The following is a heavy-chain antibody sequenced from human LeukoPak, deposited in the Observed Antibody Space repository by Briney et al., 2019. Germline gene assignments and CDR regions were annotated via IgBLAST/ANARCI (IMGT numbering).Heavy chain of an antibody. CDR1: GFTFSSYA. Sequence: GSLRLSCAASGFTFSSYAMHWVRQAPGKGLEWVAVISYDGSNKYYADSVKGRFTISRDNSKNTLYLQMNSLRAEDTAVYYCARVGEQLVYYYYGMDVWGQGTTVTVSS. CDR3: ARVGEQLVYYYYGMDV. D-gene: IGHD6-6*01. V-gene: IGHV3-30-3*01. J-gene: IGHJ6*02. CDR2: ISYDGSNK.